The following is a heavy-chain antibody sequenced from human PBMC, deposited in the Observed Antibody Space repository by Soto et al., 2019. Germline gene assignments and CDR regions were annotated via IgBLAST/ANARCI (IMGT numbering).Heavy chain of an antibody. V-gene: IGHV4-4*02. D-gene: IGHD3-16*01. Sequence: SETLSLTCAVSGGSISNNNWWSWFLQPPVNGLDLIGEIYHVGSTNYNPSLKSRVTISVYTPKNHFSLKLISVTASYTAVYYCAKKWNWGPLVHWGQGTMVTVSS. CDR2: IYHVGST. CDR1: GGSISNNNW. J-gene: IGHJ4*02. CDR3: AKKWNWGPLVH.